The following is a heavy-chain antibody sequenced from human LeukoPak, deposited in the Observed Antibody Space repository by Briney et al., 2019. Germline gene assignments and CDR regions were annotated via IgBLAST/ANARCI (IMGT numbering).Heavy chain of an antibody. CDR2: ISSSSSYI. CDR1: GFTFSSYS. V-gene: IGHV3-21*04. D-gene: IGHD1-26*01. Sequence: GGSLRLSCAASGFTFSSYSMNWVRQAPGKGLEWVSSISSSSSYIYYADSVKGRFTISRDNAKNSLYLQMNSLRAEDTAVYYCAREWRATTSRDFDYWGQGTLVTVSS. CDR3: AREWRATTSRDFDY. J-gene: IGHJ4*02.